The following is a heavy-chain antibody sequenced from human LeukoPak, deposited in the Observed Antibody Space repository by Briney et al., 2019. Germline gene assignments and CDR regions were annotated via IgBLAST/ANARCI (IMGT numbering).Heavy chain of an antibody. Sequence: ASVKVSCKASGGTFSSYAISWVRQAPGQGLEWMGGIIPIFGTANYAQKFQGRVTITADKSTSTAYMELSRLRSDDTAVYYCARGDYYYDSSGYFDAFDIWGQGTMVTVSS. CDR1: GGTFSSYA. J-gene: IGHJ3*02. CDR3: ARGDYYYDSSGYFDAFDI. V-gene: IGHV1-69*06. D-gene: IGHD3-22*01. CDR2: IIPIFGTA.